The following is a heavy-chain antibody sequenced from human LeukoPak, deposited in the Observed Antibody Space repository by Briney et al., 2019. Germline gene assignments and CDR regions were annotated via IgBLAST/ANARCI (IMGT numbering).Heavy chain of an antibody. J-gene: IGHJ4*02. Sequence: TLSLTCTVSGGSISSYYWSWIRQPPGKALEWLALIYWDDDKRYSPSLKSRLTITKNTSSNQVVLTMANMDPVDTATYYCARIQKGGDLGGYWGQGTLVTVSA. CDR3: ARIQKGGDLGGY. V-gene: IGHV2-5*08. CDR1: GGSISSYYW. CDR2: IYWDDDK. D-gene: IGHD3-10*01.